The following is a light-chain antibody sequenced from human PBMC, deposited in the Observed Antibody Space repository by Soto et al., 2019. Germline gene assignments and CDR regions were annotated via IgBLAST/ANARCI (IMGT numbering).Light chain of an antibody. CDR2: EVS. J-gene: IGLJ3*02. Sequence: QSVLTQPASVSGSPGQSITISCTGTSSDVGAYGCVSWYQHHPGKAPKLLIYEVSNRPSGVSNRFSGSKSGNTASLTISGLQAEDEAEYYCTSYTSRRTVLFGGGTKLTVL. V-gene: IGLV2-14*01. CDR3: TSYTSRRTVL. CDR1: SSDVGAYGC.